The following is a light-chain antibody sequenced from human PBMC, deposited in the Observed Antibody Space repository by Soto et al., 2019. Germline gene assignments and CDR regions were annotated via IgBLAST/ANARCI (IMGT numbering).Light chain of an antibody. Sequence: QSVLTQPASVSGSPGQSISISCTGTSSDVGAYDRVSWYQHHPGKAPKLLIYEVTNRPSGVSTRFSGSKSGTSASLAITGLQAEDEADYYCQSYDSSLSGSVFGGGTKLTVL. V-gene: IGLV2-14*01. CDR3: QSYDSSLSGSV. J-gene: IGLJ3*02. CDR1: SSDVGAYDR. CDR2: EVT.